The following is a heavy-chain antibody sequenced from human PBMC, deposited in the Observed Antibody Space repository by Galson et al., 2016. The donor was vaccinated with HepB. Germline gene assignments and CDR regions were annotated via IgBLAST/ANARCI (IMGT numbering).Heavy chain of an antibody. V-gene: IGHV3-7*01. D-gene: IGHD1-26*01. CDR2: INRDGGEK. CDR3: ARAMSGSYDF. CDR1: GFIFRNYW. Sequence: SLRLSCAASGFIFRNYWMTWVRQAPGKGLEWVANINRDGGEKYYMHPVRGRFTISRDSAKNLVFLQMNSLRAEDTAVYHCARAMSGSYDFWGQGILVTVSS. J-gene: IGHJ4*02.